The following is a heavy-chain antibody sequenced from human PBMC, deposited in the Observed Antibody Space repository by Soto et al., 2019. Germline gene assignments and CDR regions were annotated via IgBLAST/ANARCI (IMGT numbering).Heavy chain of an antibody. CDR2: ISGSGGIT. Sequence: GGSLRLSCVGSGFTFSTYSINCVRQAPGKGLEWVSAISGSGGITYYADSVKGRFTISSDNYKSTRYLQMNSLRAEDTAVYYCAKDITMIVVADALDIWGQGTMVTVSS. CDR3: AKDITMIVVADALDI. CDR1: GFTFSTYS. D-gene: IGHD3-22*01. V-gene: IGHV3-23*01. J-gene: IGHJ3*02.